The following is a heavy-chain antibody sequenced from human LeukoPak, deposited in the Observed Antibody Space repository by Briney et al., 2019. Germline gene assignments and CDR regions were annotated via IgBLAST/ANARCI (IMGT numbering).Heavy chain of an antibody. V-gene: IGHV1-2*02. CDR3: ARAPMIVVVFPPRLDF. Sequence: ASVTVSCKTSGYTFTGYYMHWVRQAPGQGLEWMGWINPNTGGTNYAQKFQGRVTMTSDTSISTAYMELSSLKSDDTAMYYCARAPMIVVVFPPRLDFWGQGTLVTVSS. D-gene: IGHD3-22*01. CDR2: INPNTGGT. J-gene: IGHJ4*02. CDR1: GYTFTGYY.